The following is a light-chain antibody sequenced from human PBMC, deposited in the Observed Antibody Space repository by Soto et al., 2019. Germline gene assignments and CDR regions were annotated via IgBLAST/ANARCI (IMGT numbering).Light chain of an antibody. Sequence: VLTQSPATLSVSQGERATLSCRASQSVSSNLAWYHQKNGQAPRLLIYGADTRATGIPARCSGSGSWTEFTLTISSLQYADFSVYYCQQYNNWPPWTCGQGTKVDIK. V-gene: IGKV3-15*01. CDR2: GAD. CDR1: QSVSSN. J-gene: IGKJ1*01. CDR3: QQYNNWPPWT.